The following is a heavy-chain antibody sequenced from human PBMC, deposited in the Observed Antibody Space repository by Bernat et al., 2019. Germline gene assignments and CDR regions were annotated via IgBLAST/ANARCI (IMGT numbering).Heavy chain of an antibody. V-gene: IGHV3-33*01. CDR2: IWYDGSNK. D-gene: IGHD3-10*01. J-gene: IGHJ4*02. CDR1: GFTFSTYG. CDR3: ARDFLKGKTLDY. Sequence: QVQLVESGGGVVQPGRSLRPSCAASGFTFSTYGMHWVRQAPGKGLEWVAVIWYDGSNKYYADSVKGRFTISRDNSKNTLYLQMNSLRAEDTAVYYCARDFLKGKTLDYWGQGTLVTVSS.